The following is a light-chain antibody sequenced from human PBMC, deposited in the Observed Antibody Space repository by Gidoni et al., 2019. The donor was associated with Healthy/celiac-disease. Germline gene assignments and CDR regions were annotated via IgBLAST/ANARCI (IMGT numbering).Light chain of an antibody. CDR1: LSVSSY. V-gene: IGKV3-11*01. CDR3: QQRSAWPT. Sequence: EIVLTQSPATLSLSPGERATLSCRASLSVSSYLAWYQQKPGQALRLLIYDASNRATGIPARFSGSGSGTDFTLTISSLEPEDFAVYYCQQRSAWPTFGGGTKVEIK. J-gene: IGKJ4*01. CDR2: DAS.